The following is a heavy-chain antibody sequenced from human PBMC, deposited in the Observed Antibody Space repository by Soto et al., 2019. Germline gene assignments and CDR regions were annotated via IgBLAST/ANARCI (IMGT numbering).Heavy chain of an antibody. Sequence: PGVSLRLSCAASGFTFSSYAMSWVRQAPGKGLEWVSAISGSGGSTYYADSVKGRFTISRDNSKNTLYLQMNSLRAEDTAVYYCAKGATSSYYYYYMDVWGKGTTVTVSS. V-gene: IGHV3-23*01. CDR1: GFTFSSYA. J-gene: IGHJ6*03. CDR2: ISGSGGST. D-gene: IGHD5-12*01. CDR3: AKGATSSYYYYYMDV.